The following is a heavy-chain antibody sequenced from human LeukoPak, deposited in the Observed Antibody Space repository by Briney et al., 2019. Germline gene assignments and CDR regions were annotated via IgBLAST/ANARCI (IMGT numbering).Heavy chain of an antibody. D-gene: IGHD3-22*01. CDR2: ISNDGGGT. V-gene: IGHV3-23*01. J-gene: IGHJ5*02. Sequence: GGTLRLSCAASGFIFNNYGLIWVRQAPGKGLEWVSAISNDGGGTQYADSVEGRFTISRDNSKNTLFLQMSSLRAEDTALYYCAKGSSGYFVDLWGQGTLVTVSS. CDR3: AKGSSGYFVDL. CDR1: GFIFNNYG.